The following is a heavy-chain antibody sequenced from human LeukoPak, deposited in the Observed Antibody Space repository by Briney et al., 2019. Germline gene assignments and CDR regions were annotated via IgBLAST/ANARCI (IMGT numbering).Heavy chain of an antibody. CDR2: IRYDGSNK. D-gene: IGHD2-2*01. J-gene: IGHJ1*01. Sequence: GGSLRLSFAASGFTFSSYGMHWVRQAPGKGLEWVAFIRYDGSNKYYADSVKGRFTISRDDSKNTLYLQMNSLRAEDTTMYYCAKDLRDCSSTTCPEYFQHWGQGTLVTVSS. CDR1: GFTFSSYG. V-gene: IGHV3-30*02. CDR3: AKDLRDCSSTTCPEYFQH.